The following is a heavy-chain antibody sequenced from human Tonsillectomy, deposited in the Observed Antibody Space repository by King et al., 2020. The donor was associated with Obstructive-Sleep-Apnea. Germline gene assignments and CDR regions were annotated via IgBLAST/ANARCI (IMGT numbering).Heavy chain of an antibody. CDR1: GFTFSNYW. V-gene: IGHV3-7*01. D-gene: IGHD6-19*01. J-gene: IGHJ4*02. Sequence: VQLVESGGGLVQPGGSLRLSCAASGFTFSNYWMSWVRQAPGKGLEWVANIKEDGSEKHYVDSVKGRFTISRDNAKNSLHLQMNSLRVEDTAVYYCAGPRMSEVADMGWGQGTLVAVSS. CDR3: AGPRMSEVADMG. CDR2: IKEDGSEK.